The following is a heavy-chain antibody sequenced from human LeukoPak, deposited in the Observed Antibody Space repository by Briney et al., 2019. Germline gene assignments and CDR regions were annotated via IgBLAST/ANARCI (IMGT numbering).Heavy chain of an antibody. J-gene: IGHJ4*02. CDR3: ARDSDSGYGPFAS. Sequence: GGSLRLSCAASGFTVSNNYMSWVRQAPGKGLEWVSVIHSGGTTNYADSVQGRFTISRDNSKTKVYLHMNSLSAEDTAVYYCARDSDSGYGPFASWGQGTLVTVSS. D-gene: IGHD5-12*01. V-gene: IGHV3-53*01. CDR2: IHSGGTT. CDR1: GFTVSNNY.